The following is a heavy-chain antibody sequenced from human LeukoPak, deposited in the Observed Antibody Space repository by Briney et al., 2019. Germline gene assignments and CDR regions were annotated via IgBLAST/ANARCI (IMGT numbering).Heavy chain of an antibody. J-gene: IGHJ5*02. Sequence: GASVKVSCKASGYTFTSYYMHWVRQAPGQGLEWMGIINPSGGSTSYAQKFQGRVTMTRDMSTSTVYMEPSSLRSEDTAVYYCARSAHYGSGSYDWFDPWGQGTLVTVSS. D-gene: IGHD3-10*01. CDR2: INPSGGST. CDR3: ARSAHYGSGSYDWFDP. V-gene: IGHV1-46*01. CDR1: GYTFTSYY.